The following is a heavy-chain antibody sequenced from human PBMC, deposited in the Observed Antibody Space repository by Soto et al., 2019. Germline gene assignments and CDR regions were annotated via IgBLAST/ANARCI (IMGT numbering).Heavy chain of an antibody. V-gene: IGHV3-74*01. CDR1: GFTWSSYA. J-gene: IGHJ4*02. Sequence: GGSLRVSCAASGFTWSSYAMSWVRQAPGKGLVWVSRINSDGSRTSYADSVTGRFTISRDNAKNTLYLQMNSLRVEDTALYYCAREPYRGFYFDYWGQGTLVTVSS. CDR2: INSDGSRT. CDR3: AREPYRGFYFDY. D-gene: IGHD4-4*01.